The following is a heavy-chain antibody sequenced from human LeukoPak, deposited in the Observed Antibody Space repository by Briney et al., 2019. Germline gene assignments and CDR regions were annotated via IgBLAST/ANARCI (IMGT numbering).Heavy chain of an antibody. CDR1: GYTFTSHS. D-gene: IGHD1-26*01. V-gene: IGHV1-69*13. Sequence: SVKVSCKASGYTFTSHSISWVRQAPGQGLEWMGGIIPIFGTTNYAQKFQGRVTITADESTSTAYMELSSLRSEDTAVYYCARGVRNSGSYYIDYWGQGTQVTVSS. CDR3: ARGVRNSGSYYIDY. CDR2: IIPIFGTT. J-gene: IGHJ4*02.